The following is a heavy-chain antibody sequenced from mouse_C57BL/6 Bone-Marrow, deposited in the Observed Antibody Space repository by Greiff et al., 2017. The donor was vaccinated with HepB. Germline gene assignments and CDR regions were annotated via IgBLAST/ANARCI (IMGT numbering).Heavy chain of an antibody. CDR3: ARAYYYGRAMDY. V-gene: IGHV3-6*01. D-gene: IGHD1-1*01. CDR2: ISYDGSN. Sequence: EVKLMESGPGLVKPSQSLSLTCSVTGYSITSGYYWNWIRQFPGNKLEWMGYISYDGSNNYNPSLKNRTSITRDTSKNQFFLKLNTVTTEDTATYYCARAYYYGRAMDYWGQGTSVTVSS. CDR1: GYSITSGYY. J-gene: IGHJ4*01.